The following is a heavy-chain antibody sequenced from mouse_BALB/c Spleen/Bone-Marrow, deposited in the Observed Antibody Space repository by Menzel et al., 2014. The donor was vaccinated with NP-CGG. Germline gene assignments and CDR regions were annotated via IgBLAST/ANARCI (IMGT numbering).Heavy chain of an antibody. CDR3: ASRGDYSYAMDY. J-gene: IGHJ4*01. D-gene: IGHD1-1*01. CDR2: IYPGDGDT. Sequence: QVQLQQSGAELVRPGSSVKISFKSSGYSFSNYWMNWMKQRPGQGLEWIGQIYPGDGDTNYNGKFKGKATLTADKSSSTAYMQLSSLTSEDSAVYFCASRGDYSYAMDYWGQGTSVTVSS. CDR1: GYSFSNYW. V-gene: IGHV1-80*01.